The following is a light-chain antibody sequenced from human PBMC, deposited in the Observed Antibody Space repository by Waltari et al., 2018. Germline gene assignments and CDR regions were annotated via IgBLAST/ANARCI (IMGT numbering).Light chain of an antibody. V-gene: IGLV2-14*03. CDR1: GSAAGASES. Sequence: QSALTQPASVSGSPGQSITISCSGLGSAAGASESVSWHQHHPDKAPQVIIYDVTHRPSLVSPRFSASKSANTASLTISRLQPEDEADYYCSSQTLDGLVLFGGGTRLTVL. CDR2: DVT. CDR3: SSQTLDGLVL. J-gene: IGLJ2*01.